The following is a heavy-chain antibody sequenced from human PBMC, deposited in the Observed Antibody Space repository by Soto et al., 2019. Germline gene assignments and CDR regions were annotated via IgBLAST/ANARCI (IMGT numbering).Heavy chain of an antibody. CDR1: GGTFSSYA. CDR3: ARSRVGSIAVAGTLET. J-gene: IGHJ4*02. V-gene: IGHV1-69*12. CDR2: IIPIFGTA. Sequence: QVQLVQSGAEVKKPGSSVKVSCKASGGTFSSYAISWVRQAPGQGLEWMGGIIPIFGTANYAQKFQGRVTITAEESTSTAYMELSSLRSEDTAVYYWARSRVGSIAVAGTLETWGQGTLVTVSS. D-gene: IGHD6-19*01.